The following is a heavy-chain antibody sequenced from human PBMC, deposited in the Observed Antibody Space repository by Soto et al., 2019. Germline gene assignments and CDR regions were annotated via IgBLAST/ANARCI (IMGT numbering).Heavy chain of an antibody. D-gene: IGHD6-13*01. V-gene: IGHV4-39*01. CDR2: IYYSGST. CDR1: GGSISSSSYY. Sequence: SETLSLTCTVSGGSISSSSYYWGWIRQPPGKGLERIGSIYYSGSTYYNPSLKSRVTISVDTSKNQFSLKLSSVTAADTAVYYCARHLIAAAGTGRWFDPWGQGTLVTVSS. J-gene: IGHJ5*02. CDR3: ARHLIAAAGTGRWFDP.